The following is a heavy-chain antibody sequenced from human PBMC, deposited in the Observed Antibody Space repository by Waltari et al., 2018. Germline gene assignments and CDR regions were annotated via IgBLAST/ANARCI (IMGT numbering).Heavy chain of an antibody. D-gene: IGHD1-7*01. V-gene: IGHV1-18*01. Sequence: QVQLVQYGAEEKKPGASVKVSCKASGYTFTSYGISWVRQAPGQGLEWMGWISAYEGNTNYAPKLPGRVTITTETSTSTAYIELRSLGSDDTAGDYCARDGTRSFDYYYYYGMDVWGQGTTVTVSS. CDR2: ISAYEGNT. J-gene: IGHJ6*02. CDR1: GYTFTSYG. CDR3: ARDGTRSFDYYYYYGMDV.